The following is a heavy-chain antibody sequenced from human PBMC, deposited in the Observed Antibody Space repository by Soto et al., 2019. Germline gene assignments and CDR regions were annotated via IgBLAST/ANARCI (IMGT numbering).Heavy chain of an antibody. D-gene: IGHD3-22*01. CDR1: GYDFTRYF. Sequence: ASVKVSCKTSGYDFTRYFIHWVRQAPGQGLEWMVKVNPTGGSPTFGQKFQGRVTVTTDTSTSTVYMELSSLRSDDTAVYYCARGDYYDSSGITGPWGQGTLVTVSS. CDR2: VNPTGGSP. V-gene: IGHV1-46*03. CDR3: ARGDYYDSSGITGP. J-gene: IGHJ5*02.